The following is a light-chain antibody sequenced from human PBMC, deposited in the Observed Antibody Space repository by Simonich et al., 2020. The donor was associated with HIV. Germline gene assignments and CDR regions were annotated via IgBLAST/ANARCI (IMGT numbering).Light chain of an antibody. Sequence: QSALTQPASVSGSPGQSITISCTGTSSDVGGYNYVSWYQQHPGKAPKPMIYDVTKRPTGVPDRCSGSKSGNTASLTIAGLQAEDEADYYCCSYAGSSTFRVFGGGTKQTVL. V-gene: IGLV2-14*03. CDR1: SSDVGGYNY. J-gene: IGLJ3*02. CDR2: DVT. CDR3: CSYAGSSTFRV.